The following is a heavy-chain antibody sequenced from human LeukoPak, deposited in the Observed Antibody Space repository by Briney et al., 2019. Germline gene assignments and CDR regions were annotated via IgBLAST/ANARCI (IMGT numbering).Heavy chain of an antibody. J-gene: IGHJ5*02. D-gene: IGHD3-3*01. CDR1: GGSISSGGYY. CDR2: IYYSGST. Sequence: SHTLSLTCTVSGGSISSGGYYWSWIRQHPGKGLEWIGYIYYSGSTYYNPSLKSRVTISVDTSKNQFSLKLSSVTAADTAVYYCARFTIYGNWFDPWGQGTLVTVSS. V-gene: IGHV4-31*03. CDR3: ARFTIYGNWFDP.